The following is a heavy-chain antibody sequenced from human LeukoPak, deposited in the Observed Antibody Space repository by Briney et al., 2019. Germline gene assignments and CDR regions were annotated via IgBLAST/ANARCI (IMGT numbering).Heavy chain of an antibody. CDR2: IYTSGST. V-gene: IGHV4-61*02. CDR3: ARGGVDGSGSYRLDY. J-gene: IGHJ4*02. CDR1: GGSISSGSYY. Sequence: SETLSLTCTVSGGSISSGSYYWSWIRQPAGKGLEWIGRIYTSGSTNYNPSLKSRVTISVDTSKNQFSLKLSSVTAADTAVYYCARGGVDGSGSYRLDYWGQGTLVTVSS. D-gene: IGHD3-10*01.